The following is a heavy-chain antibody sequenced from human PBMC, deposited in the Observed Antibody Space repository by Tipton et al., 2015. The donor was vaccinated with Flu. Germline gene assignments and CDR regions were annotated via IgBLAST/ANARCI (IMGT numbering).Heavy chain of an antibody. D-gene: IGHD2-15*01. V-gene: IGHV1-69*15. Sequence: QLVQSGPEVKKPGSSVKVSCKASGGTFSSYAISWVRQAPGQGLEWMGRIIPIFGTANYAQKFQGRVTITADESTSTAYMELGSLRSEDTAVYYCARDPGGGSCYLGWFDPWGQGTLVTVSS. CDR2: IIPIFGTA. CDR3: ARDPGGGSCYLGWFDP. CDR1: GGTFSSYA. J-gene: IGHJ5*02.